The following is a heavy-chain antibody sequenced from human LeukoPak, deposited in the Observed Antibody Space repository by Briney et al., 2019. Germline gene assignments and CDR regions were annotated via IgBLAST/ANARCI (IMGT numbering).Heavy chain of an antibody. CDR2: ISSSSSYI. CDR1: GFTFSSYS. Sequence: PGGSLRLSCAASGFTFSSYSMNWVRQAPGKGLEWVSSISSSSSYIYYADSVKGRFTISRDNAKNSLYLQMNSLRAEDTAVYYCARGSGQWLRSFYYYYYGMDVWGQGTTVTVSS. CDR3: ARGSGQWLRSFYYYYYGMDV. D-gene: IGHD5-12*01. J-gene: IGHJ6*02. V-gene: IGHV3-21*01.